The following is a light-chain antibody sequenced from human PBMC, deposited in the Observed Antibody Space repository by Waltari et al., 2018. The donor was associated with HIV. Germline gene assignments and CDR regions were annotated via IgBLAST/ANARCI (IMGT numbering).Light chain of an antibody. CDR2: GDT. J-gene: IGLJ2*01. V-gene: IGLV1-47*01. CDR3: ATWDDSLNGVL. CDR1: NPNIGSNC. Sequence: SVLPQPPSASGPPGQTVTISCSGRNPNIGSNCVFWYQQLPGASPKLLIYGDTQRPSGVPDRFSGSKSGTSASLAISGLRSEDEAVYSCATWDDSLNGVLFGGGTNLNVL.